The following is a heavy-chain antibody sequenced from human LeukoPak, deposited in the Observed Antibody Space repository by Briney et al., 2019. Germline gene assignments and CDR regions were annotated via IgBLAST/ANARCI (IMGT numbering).Heavy chain of an antibody. Sequence: APVKVSCKASGYTFTGYYMHWVRQAPGQGLEWMGCINHDSGGTNYALKFQGRVTMTRDTSISTAYMELSRLRSDDTAVYYCARASVVPAAMNAHNWFDPWGQGTLVTVSS. CDR1: GYTFTGYY. CDR2: INHDSGGT. V-gene: IGHV1-2*02. D-gene: IGHD2-2*01. J-gene: IGHJ5*02. CDR3: ARASVVPAAMNAHNWFDP.